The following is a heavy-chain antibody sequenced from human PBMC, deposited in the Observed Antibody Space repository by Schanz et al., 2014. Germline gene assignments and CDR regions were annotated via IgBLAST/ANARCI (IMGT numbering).Heavy chain of an antibody. V-gene: IGHV3-23*04. D-gene: IGHD1-1*01. J-gene: IGHJ6*02. CDR3: AKAFRTTKYYGMDV. Sequence: EVQLVESGGGLVEPGGSLRLSCEASGFTFSTSAMSWVRQAPGKGLEWVSAISGSGGSTYYADSVKGRFTISRDNSKNTLSLLVNSLRGEDTATYYCAKAFRTTKYYGMDVWGQGTTVTVSS. CDR1: GFTFSTSA. CDR2: ISGSGGST.